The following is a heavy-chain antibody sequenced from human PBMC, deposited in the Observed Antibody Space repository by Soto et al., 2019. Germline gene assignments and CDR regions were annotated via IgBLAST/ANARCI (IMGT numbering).Heavy chain of an antibody. V-gene: IGHV6-1*01. CDR3: ARGVARTVFDL. CDR2: TYYRSNWRH. CDR1: GDSVSSNTAA. Sequence: SQTLSLTCAISGDSVSSNTAAWNWIRSSPSRGLEWLGRTYYRSNWRHDYAVSVKSRITVNPDTSKNHFSLQLNSVTPDDTAVFYCARGVARTVFDLWGQGTVDTVSS. J-gene: IGHJ4*02. D-gene: IGHD6-19*01.